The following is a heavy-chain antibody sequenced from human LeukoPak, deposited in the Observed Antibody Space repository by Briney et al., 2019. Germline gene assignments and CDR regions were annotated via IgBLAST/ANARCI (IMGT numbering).Heavy chain of an antibody. D-gene: IGHD4-17*01. J-gene: IGHJ4*02. Sequence: GGSLRLSCAASGFTFSSYSMNWVRQAPGQGLEWVSHINSGGSTIYYADSVKGRFTISRDNAQNSVYLLMNSLRAEDTAVYYCARDPNDFGDPYFDYWGQGTLVIVSS. CDR1: GFTFSSYS. V-gene: IGHV3-48*04. CDR3: ARDPNDFGDPYFDY. CDR2: INSGGSTI.